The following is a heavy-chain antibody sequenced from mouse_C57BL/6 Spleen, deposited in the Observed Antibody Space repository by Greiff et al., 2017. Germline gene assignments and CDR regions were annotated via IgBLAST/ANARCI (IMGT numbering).Heavy chain of an antibody. CDR2: INPSTGGT. V-gene: IGHV1-42*01. CDR1: GYSFTGYY. Sequence: EVKLQESGPELVKPGASVKISCKASGYSFTGYYMNWVKQSPEKSLEWIGEINPSTGGTTYNQKFKAKATLTVDKSSSTAYMQLKSLTSEDSAVYYCARSPGAMDYWGQGTSVTVSS. J-gene: IGHJ4*01. CDR3: ARSPGAMDY.